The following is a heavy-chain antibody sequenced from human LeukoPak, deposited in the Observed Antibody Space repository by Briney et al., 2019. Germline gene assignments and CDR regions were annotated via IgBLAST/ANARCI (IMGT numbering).Heavy chain of an antibody. CDR2: IYYSGGT. Sequence: SETLSLTCTVSGGSISSSSYYWGWIRQPPGKGLEWIGSIYYSGGTYYNPSLKSRVTISVDTSKNQFSLKLSSVTAADTAVYYCARHNKIYYDILTGYYPSPYYFDYWGQGTLVTVSS. CDR1: GGSISSSSYY. D-gene: IGHD3-9*01. V-gene: IGHV4-39*01. J-gene: IGHJ4*02. CDR3: ARHNKIYYDILTGYYPSPYYFDY.